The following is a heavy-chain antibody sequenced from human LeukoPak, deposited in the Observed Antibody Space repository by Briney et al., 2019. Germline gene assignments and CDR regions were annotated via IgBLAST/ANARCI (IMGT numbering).Heavy chain of an antibody. J-gene: IGHJ5*02. CDR2: INHSGST. CDR1: GGSFSGYY. CDR3: ARGLGCSSTSCSSDPGNWFDP. Sequence: SETLSLTCAVYGGSFSGYYWSWIRQPPGKGLEWIGEINHSGSTNYNPSLKSRVTISVDTSKNQFSLKLSSVTAADTAVYYCARGLGCSSTSCSSDPGNWFDPWGQRTLVTVSS. V-gene: IGHV4-34*01. D-gene: IGHD2-2*01.